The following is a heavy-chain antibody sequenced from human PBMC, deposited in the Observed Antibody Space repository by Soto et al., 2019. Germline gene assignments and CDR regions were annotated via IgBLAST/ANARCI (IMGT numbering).Heavy chain of an antibody. D-gene: IGHD6-19*01. CDR3: TRSSGWSHDAFDI. V-gene: IGHV3-49*03. Sequence: GGSLRLSCTASGFTFGDYAMSWFRQAPGKGLEWVGFIRSKAYGGTTEYAASVKGRFTISRDDSKSIAYLQMNSLKTEDTAVYYCTRSSGWSHDAFDIWGQGTMVTVSS. CDR1: GFTFGDYA. J-gene: IGHJ3*02. CDR2: IRSKAYGGTT.